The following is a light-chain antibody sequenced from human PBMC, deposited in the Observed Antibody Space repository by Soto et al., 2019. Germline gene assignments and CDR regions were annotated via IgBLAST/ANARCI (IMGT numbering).Light chain of an antibody. CDR3: SSYTCFGTP. CDR2: DVS. Sequence: QSALIQPASVSGSLGQSVTISCTGTSSDVGGYNYVSWYQQHPCKDPKLMICDVSNRPSGVSHRFSGSKSDNTASLTISGLQAEYEADYYCSSYTCFGTPVGGGTKLTFL. V-gene: IGLV2-14*03. J-gene: IGLJ2*01. CDR1: SSDVGGYNY.